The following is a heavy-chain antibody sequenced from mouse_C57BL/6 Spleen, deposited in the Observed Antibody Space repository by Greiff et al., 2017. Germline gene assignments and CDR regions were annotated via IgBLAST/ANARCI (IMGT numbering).Heavy chain of an antibody. CDR1: GYTFTDYY. V-gene: IGHV1-26*01. Sequence: VKLQQSGPELVKPGASVKISCKASGYTFTDYYMNWVKQSHGTSLEWYGDISPNNGGNSYNQKFKGKATWTVDKSSSTAYIELRSLTSEDSAVYYCAILDGNYVDYAMDYWGQGTSVTGSS. D-gene: IGHD2-1*01. J-gene: IGHJ4*01. CDR2: ISPNNGGN. CDR3: AILDGNYVDYAMDY.